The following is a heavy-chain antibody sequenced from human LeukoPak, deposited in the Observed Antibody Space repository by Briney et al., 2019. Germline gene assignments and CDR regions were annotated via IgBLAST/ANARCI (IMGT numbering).Heavy chain of an antibody. Sequence: ASVKVSCKASGYTFTSYDINWVRQATGQELEWMGWMNPNSGNTGYAQKFQGRVTMTRNTSISTAYMELSSLRSEDTAVYYCARGRNAQVVVVITTVVFDYWGQGTLVTVSS. CDR3: ARGRNAQVVVVITTVVFDY. D-gene: IGHD3-22*01. J-gene: IGHJ4*02. V-gene: IGHV1-8*01. CDR1: GYTFTSYD. CDR2: MNPNSGNT.